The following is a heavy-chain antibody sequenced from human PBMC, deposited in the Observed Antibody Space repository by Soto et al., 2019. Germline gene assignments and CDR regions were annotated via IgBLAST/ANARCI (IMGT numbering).Heavy chain of an antibody. J-gene: IGHJ4*02. CDR3: AKGSGWYSGAED. V-gene: IGHV3-23*01. CDR2: ISGSGGST. CDR1: GFTFSSYA. D-gene: IGHD6-19*01. Sequence: EVQLLESGGGLVQPRGSLRLSCAASGFTFSSYAMSWVRQAPGKGLEWVSAISGSGGSTYYADSVKGRFTISRDNSKNTLYLQMNSLRAEDTAVYYCAKGSGWYSGAEDWGQGTLVTVSS.